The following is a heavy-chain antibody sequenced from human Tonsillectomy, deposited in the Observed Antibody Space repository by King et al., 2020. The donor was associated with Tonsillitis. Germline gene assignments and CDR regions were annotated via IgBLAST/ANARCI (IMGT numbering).Heavy chain of an antibody. CDR3: AKAWYNLGWCVGFDY. Sequence: VQLVESGGGLVQPGRSLRLSCVASGFTFDDYAMHWVRQGPGKGLEWVAGVSWNSTSINYADSVKGRFTVSRDNAKNSLYLQMHGLRGEDTAFYYCAKAWYNLGWCVGFDYWGPGTLVTVSS. D-gene: IGHD1-1*01. CDR1: GFTFDDYA. V-gene: IGHV3-9*01. CDR2: VSWNSTSI. J-gene: IGHJ4*02.